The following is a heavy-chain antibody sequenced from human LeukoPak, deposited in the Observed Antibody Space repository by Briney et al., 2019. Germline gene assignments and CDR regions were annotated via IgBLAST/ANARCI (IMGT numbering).Heavy chain of an antibody. CDR2: IRSKAYGGTT. D-gene: IGHD3-10*01. V-gene: IGHV3-49*04. CDR1: GFTFGDYA. CDR3: TRAMVRGVIIN. J-gene: IGHJ4*02. Sequence: GGPLRLSCTASGFTFGDYAMSWVRQAPGKGLEWVGFIRSKAYGGTTEYAASVKGRFTISRDDSKSIAYLQMNSLKTEDTAVYYCTRAMVRGVIINWGQGTLVTVSS.